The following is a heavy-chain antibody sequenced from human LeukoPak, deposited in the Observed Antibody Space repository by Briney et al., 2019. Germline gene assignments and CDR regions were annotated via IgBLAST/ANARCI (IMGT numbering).Heavy chain of an antibody. J-gene: IGHJ6*04. V-gene: IGHV3-30*18. D-gene: IGHD5-18*01. CDR2: ISYDGSNK. CDR1: GFTFSSYG. Sequence: GGSLRLSCAASGFTFSSYGMHWVRQAPGKGLEWVAVISYDGSNKYYADSVKGRFTISRDNSKNTLYLQMNSLRAEDTAVYYCAKAAMDPDYYYYGMDVWGKGTTVTVSS. CDR3: AKAAMDPDYYYYGMDV.